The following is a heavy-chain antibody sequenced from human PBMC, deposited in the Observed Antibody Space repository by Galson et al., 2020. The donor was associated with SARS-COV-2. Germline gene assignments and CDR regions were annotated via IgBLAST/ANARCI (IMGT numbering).Heavy chain of an antibody. V-gene: IGHV4-30-4*01. Sequence: SETLSLTCTVSGGSISSGDYYWSWIRQPPGKGLEWIGYIYYSGSTYYNPSLKSRVTISVDTSKNQFSLSLTSVTAADTAVYYCAREHCGSASCPEGFYFDDWGQGTLVTVSP. CDR2: IYYSGST. CDR3: AREHCGSASCPEGFYFDD. CDR1: GGSISSGDYY. D-gene: IGHD2-2*01. J-gene: IGHJ4*02.